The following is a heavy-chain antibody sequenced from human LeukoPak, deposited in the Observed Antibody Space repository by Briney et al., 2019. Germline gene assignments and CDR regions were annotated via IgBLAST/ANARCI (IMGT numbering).Heavy chain of an antibody. D-gene: IGHD3-3*01. Sequence: GGSLRPSCAASGFTVSSNYMSWVRQAPGKGPEWVSVIYSGGSTYYADSVKGRFTISRDNSKNTLYLQMNSLRAEDTAVYYCARDNPRSYYDFWSGYQNYYYYYGMDVWGQGTTVTVSS. CDR2: IYSGGST. J-gene: IGHJ6*02. V-gene: IGHV3-53*01. CDR1: GFTVSSNY. CDR3: ARDNPRSYYDFWSGYQNYYYYYGMDV.